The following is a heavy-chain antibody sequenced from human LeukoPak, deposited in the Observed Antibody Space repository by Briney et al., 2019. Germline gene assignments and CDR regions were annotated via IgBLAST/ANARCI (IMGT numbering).Heavy chain of an antibody. CDR3: ARGLGDYYDTSDYYYAVPAH. J-gene: IGHJ4*02. D-gene: IGHD3-22*01. CDR2: MNPNSGDT. CDR1: GYTFTTYD. V-gene: IGHV1-8*01. Sequence: EASVRVSCKASGYTFTTYDITWVRQATGQGLDWMGWMNPNSGDTAYAQKFQGRVAMTRDTSITTAYMELSSLRSVDTAVYYCARGLGDYYDTSDYYYAVPAHWGQGTLVTVSS.